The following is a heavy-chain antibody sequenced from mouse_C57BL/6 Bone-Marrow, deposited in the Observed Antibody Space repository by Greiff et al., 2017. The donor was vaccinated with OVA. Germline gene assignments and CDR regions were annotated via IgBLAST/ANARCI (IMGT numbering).Heavy chain of an antibody. CDR1: GFTFSSYA. CDR2: ISSGGDYI. V-gene: IGHV5-9-1*02. Sequence: EVKLVESGEGLVKPGGSLKLSCAASGFTFSSYAMSWVRQTPEKRLEWVAYISSGGDYIYYADTVKGRFTISRDNARNTLYLQMSSLKSEDTAMYYCTREGIPLYYFDYWGQGTTLTVSS. J-gene: IGHJ2*01. CDR3: TREGIPLYYFDY.